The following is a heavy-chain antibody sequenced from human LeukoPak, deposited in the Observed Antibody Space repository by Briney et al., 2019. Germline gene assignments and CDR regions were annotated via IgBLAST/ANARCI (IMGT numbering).Heavy chain of an antibody. J-gene: IGHJ6*02. V-gene: IGHV1-18*04. D-gene: IGHD2-2*01. CDR1: GYTFTSYY. CDR3: ARGIVVVPAAMGPRYYYYGMDV. CDR2: ISAYNGNT. Sequence: ASVKVSCKASGYTFTSYYMHWVRQAPGQGLEWMGWISAYNGNTNYAQKLQGRVTMTTDTSTSTAYMELRSLRSDDTAVYYCARGIVVVPAAMGPRYYYYGMDVWGQGTTVTVSS.